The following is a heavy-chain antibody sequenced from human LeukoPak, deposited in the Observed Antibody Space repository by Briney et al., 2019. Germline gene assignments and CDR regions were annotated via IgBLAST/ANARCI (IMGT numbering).Heavy chain of an antibody. Sequence: GGSLRLSCAVSGFTVSSSYMTWVRQAPGKGLEWVSVIYSGGSTYYADSVQDRFTISRDNSNNTVYLQMNNLRAEDTAVYYCARDRSGSYDFWGQGTLVTVSS. J-gene: IGHJ4*02. CDR3: ARDRSGSYDF. D-gene: IGHD1-26*01. CDR2: IYSGGST. CDR1: GFTVSSSY. V-gene: IGHV3-66*01.